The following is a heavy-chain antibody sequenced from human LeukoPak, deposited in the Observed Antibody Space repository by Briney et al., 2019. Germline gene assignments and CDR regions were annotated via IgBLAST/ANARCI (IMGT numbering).Heavy chain of an antibody. J-gene: IGHJ5*02. V-gene: IGHV3-73*01. CDR3: TRDFDWQYTFDP. Sequence: GGSLRLSCAAFGFTFSGSAMHWVRQASGKGLEWVGRIRSKANSYATAYAASVKGRFTISRDDSKNTAYLQMNSLKTEDTAVYYCTRDFDWQYTFDPWGQGTLVTVSS. CDR2: IRSKANSYAT. CDR1: GFTFSGSA. D-gene: IGHD3-9*01.